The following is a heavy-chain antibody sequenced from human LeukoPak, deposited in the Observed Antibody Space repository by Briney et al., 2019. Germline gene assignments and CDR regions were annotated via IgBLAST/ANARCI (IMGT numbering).Heavy chain of an antibody. CDR1: GFTFSSYW. CDR2: IKQDGSEK. D-gene: IGHD1-26*01. J-gene: IGHJ6*02. Sequence: GGSLRLSCAASGFTFSSYWMGWVRQAPGKGLEWVANIKQDGSEKYYVDSVKGRFTISRDNAKNSLYLQMNSLRAEDTAVYYCAREEVVGATGYYYGMDVWGQGTTVTVSS. V-gene: IGHV3-7*01. CDR3: AREEVVGATGYYYGMDV.